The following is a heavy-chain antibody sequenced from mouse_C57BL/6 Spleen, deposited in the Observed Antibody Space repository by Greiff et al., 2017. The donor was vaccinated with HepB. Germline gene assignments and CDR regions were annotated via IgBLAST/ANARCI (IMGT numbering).Heavy chain of an antibody. CDR1: GFSFTSYG. D-gene: IGHD3-1*01. J-gene: IGHJ3*01. CDR2: IWSGGST. Sequence: QVQLQQSGPGLVQPSQSLSITCTVSGFSFTSYGVHWVRQSPGKGLEWLGVIWSGGSTDYNAAFISRLSISKDNSKSQVFFKMNSLQADVTAIYYCARRGYGAWFAYWGQGTLVTVSA. V-gene: IGHV2-2*01. CDR3: ARRGYGAWFAY.